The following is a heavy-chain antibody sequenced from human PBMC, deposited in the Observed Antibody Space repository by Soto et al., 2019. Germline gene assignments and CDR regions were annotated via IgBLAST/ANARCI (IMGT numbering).Heavy chain of an antibody. CDR3: ARGRGDTAMVTFDY. J-gene: IGHJ4*02. CDR1: GDSVSSNSAA. Sequence: PSQTLSLTCAISGDSVSSNSAAWNWIRHSPSRGLELLGRTYYRSKWYNDYAVSVKSRITINPDTSKNQFSLQLNSVTPEDTAVYYCARGRGDTAMVTFDYWGQGTLVTVSS. D-gene: IGHD5-18*01. CDR2: TYYRSKWYN. V-gene: IGHV6-1*01.